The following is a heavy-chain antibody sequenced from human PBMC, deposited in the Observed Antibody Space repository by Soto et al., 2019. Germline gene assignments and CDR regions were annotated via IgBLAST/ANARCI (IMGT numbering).Heavy chain of an antibody. CDR3: ARDEDGDYAVATFDY. Sequence: ASVRVSCKASGYSLTSYGISWVRQAPGQGLEWMGWISAYNGNTNYAQKLQGRVTMTTDTSTSTAYMELRSLRSDGTAVYYCARDEDGDYAVATFDYWGQGTLVTVSS. CDR2: ISAYNGNT. CDR1: GYSLTSYG. D-gene: IGHD4-17*01. J-gene: IGHJ4*02. V-gene: IGHV1-18*01.